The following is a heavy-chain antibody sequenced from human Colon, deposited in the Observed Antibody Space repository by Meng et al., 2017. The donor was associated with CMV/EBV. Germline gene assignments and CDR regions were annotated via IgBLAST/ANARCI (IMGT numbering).Heavy chain of an antibody. CDR1: GFTFSSYE. V-gene: IGHV3-48*03. J-gene: IGHJ4*02. CDR2: ISSSGSTI. CDR3: ASSSNYGGYFDY. D-gene: IGHD4-11*01. Sequence: GGSLRLSCAASGFTFSSYEMNWVRQAPGKGLEWVSYISSSGSTIYYADSVKGRFTISRDNAKNSLYLQMNSLRAEDTAVYYCASSSNYGGYFDYWGQGTLVTVSS.